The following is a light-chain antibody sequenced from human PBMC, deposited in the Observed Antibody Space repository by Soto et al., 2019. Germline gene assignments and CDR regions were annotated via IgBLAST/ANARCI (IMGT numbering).Light chain of an antibody. J-gene: IGLJ1*01. V-gene: IGLV2-14*03. Sequence: QSALTQPTSVSGSPGQSITISCTGTSSDVGGYNFVSWYQQHPGKVPKLLIYDVTSLPSWVSDRFSGSKSGNTAYLTISGLQTGDESDYYCSSYTSSSSHVFGSGTNLTVL. CDR2: DVT. CDR3: SSYTSSSSHV. CDR1: SSDVGGYNF.